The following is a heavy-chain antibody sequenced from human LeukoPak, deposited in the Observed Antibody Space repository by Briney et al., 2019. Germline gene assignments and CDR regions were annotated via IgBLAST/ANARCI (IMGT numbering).Heavy chain of an antibody. Sequence: SETLSLTCTVSGDSISSGSYYWSWIRQPPGKGLEWIGYIYYSGSTNYNPSLKSRVTISVDTSKNQFSLKLSSVTAADTAVYYCARSAADYDFWSGYYVAYGMDVWGQGTTVTVSS. CDR3: ARSAADYDFWSGYYVAYGMDV. D-gene: IGHD3-3*01. CDR1: GDSISSGSYY. J-gene: IGHJ6*02. CDR2: IYYSGST. V-gene: IGHV4-61*01.